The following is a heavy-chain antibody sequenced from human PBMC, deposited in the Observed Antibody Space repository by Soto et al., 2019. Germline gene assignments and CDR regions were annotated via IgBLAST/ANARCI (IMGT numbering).Heavy chain of an antibody. CDR3: AKGSMGYDSSGYFDH. J-gene: IGHJ4*02. Sequence: EVQLLESGGGLVQPGGSLRLSCAASGFTFSSYAMTWVRQAPGKGLEWVSAVSGSGGTTYYADSVKGRFTISRDDSKDTLYLQMNTLRAEDTAVYYCAKGSMGYDSSGYFDHWGQGTLVTVSS. V-gene: IGHV3-23*01. D-gene: IGHD3-22*01. CDR2: VSGSGGTT. CDR1: GFTFSSYA.